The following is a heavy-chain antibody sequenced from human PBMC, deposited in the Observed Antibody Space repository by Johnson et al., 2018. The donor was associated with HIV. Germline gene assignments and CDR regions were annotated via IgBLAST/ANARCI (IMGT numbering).Heavy chain of an antibody. CDR1: GFTFSSYA. Sequence: QMLLVESGGGVVQPGRSLRLSCAASGFTFSSYAMHWVRQAPGKGLEWVAFIRYDGSNKYYADSVKGRFTISRDNSKNTLYLQMNSLRAEDTAVYYCARRSRAFDAFDIWGQGTMVTVSS. J-gene: IGHJ3*02. CDR2: IRYDGSNK. V-gene: IGHV3-33*08. CDR3: ARRSRAFDAFDI.